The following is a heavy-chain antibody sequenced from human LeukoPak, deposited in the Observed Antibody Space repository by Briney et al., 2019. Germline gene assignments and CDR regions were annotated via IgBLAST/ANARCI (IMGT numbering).Heavy chain of an antibody. V-gene: IGHV1-69*05. CDR1: GGTFSSYA. J-gene: IGHJ4*02. CDR2: IIPIFGTA. CDR3: AREAGIVVGSTFGY. D-gene: IGHD3-22*01. Sequence: SVKVSCKASGGTFSSYAISWVRQAPGQGLEWMGGIIPIFGTANYAQKFQGRVTITTDESTSTAYMELSSLRSEDTAVYYCAREAGIVVGSTFGYWGQGTLVTVSS.